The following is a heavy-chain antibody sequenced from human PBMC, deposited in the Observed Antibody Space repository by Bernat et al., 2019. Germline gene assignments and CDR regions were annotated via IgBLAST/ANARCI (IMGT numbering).Heavy chain of an antibody. CDR1: GFTCDDYA. V-gene: IGHV3-9*01. Sequence: EVQLVESGGGLVQPGRSLRLSCAASGFTCDDYAMHWVRQAPGKGLEWVAGISWNSGSIGYADSVKGRFTISRDNAKNSLYLQMNSLRAEDTALYYCAAVSGYSYATGDYWGQGTLVTVSS. CDR3: AAVSGYSYATGDY. CDR2: ISWNSGSI. J-gene: IGHJ4*02. D-gene: IGHD5-18*01.